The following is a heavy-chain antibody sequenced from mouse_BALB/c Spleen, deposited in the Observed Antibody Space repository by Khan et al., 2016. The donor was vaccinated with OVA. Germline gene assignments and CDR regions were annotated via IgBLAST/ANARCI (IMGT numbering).Heavy chain of an antibody. D-gene: IGHD1-1*01. CDR3: ATSYFYGYYFDY. J-gene: IGHJ2*01. CDR1: GFTFTSYG. V-gene: IGHV5-17*02. CDR2: ISSDSNNI. Sequence: EVELVESGRGLVQSGGSRKLSCAASGFTFTSYGMHWIRQAPNKGLEWVAYISSDSNNIYYAETVKGRITQSRDNPTDTLCLQMTSLRSWDTAMYVCATSYFYGYYFDYWGQGTTLTVSS.